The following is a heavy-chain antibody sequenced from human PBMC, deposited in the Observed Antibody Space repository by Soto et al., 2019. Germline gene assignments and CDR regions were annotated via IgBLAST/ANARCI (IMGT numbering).Heavy chain of an antibody. CDR1: GGTFSSYA. CDR3: ARDPRYCSGGSCYGDGY. D-gene: IGHD2-15*01. J-gene: IGHJ4*02. Sequence: QVQLVQSGAEVKKPGSSVKVSCKASGGTFSSYAISWVRQAPGQGLEWMGGIIPIFGTANYAQKFQGRVTITADESTSTAYMELSSLRSEDTAVYYCARDPRYCSGGSCYGDGYWGQGTLVTVSS. CDR2: IIPIFGTA. V-gene: IGHV1-69*12.